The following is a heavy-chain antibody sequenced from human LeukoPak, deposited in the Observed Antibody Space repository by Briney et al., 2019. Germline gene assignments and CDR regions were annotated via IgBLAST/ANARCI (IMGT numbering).Heavy chain of an antibody. CDR1: GGSISSYY. J-gene: IGHJ3*02. V-gene: IGHV4-59*12. CDR2: IYYSGST. CDR3: AKVWTLYYYGSGSPYGAFDI. Sequence: PSETLSLTCTVSGGSISSYYWSWIRQPPGKGLEWIGYIYYSGSTNYNPSLKSRVTISVDTSKNQFSLKLSSVTAEDTAVYYCAKVWTLYYYGSGSPYGAFDIWGQGTMVTVSS. D-gene: IGHD3-10*01.